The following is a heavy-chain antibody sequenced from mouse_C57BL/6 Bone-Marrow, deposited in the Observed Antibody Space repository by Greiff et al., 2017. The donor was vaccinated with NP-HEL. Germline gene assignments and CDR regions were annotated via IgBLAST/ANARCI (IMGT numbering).Heavy chain of an antibody. V-gene: IGHV5-6*01. CDR1: GFTFSSYG. CDR3: ARDLLWYYYAMDY. D-gene: IGHD2-1*01. Sequence: EVKLMESGGDLVKPGGSLKLSCAASGFTFSSYGMSWVRQTPDKRLEWVATISSGGSYTYYPDSVKGRFTISRDNAKNTLYLQMSSLKSEDTAMYYCARDLLWYYYAMDYWGQGTSVTVSS. J-gene: IGHJ4*01. CDR2: ISSGGSYT.